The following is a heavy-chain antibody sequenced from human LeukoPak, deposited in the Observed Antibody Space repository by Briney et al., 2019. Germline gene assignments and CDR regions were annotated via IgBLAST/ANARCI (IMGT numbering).Heavy chain of an antibody. CDR1: GFTFSSYW. V-gene: IGHV3-7*01. CDR3: ARGPYDILTGYYRTLDY. D-gene: IGHD3-9*01. Sequence: PGGSLRLSCAASGFTFSSYWMSWVRQAPGKGLEWVANIKQDGSEKYYVDSVEGRFTISRDNAKNSLFLQMNSLRAEDTAVYYCARGPYDILTGYYRTLDYWGQGTLVTVSS. J-gene: IGHJ4*02. CDR2: IKQDGSEK.